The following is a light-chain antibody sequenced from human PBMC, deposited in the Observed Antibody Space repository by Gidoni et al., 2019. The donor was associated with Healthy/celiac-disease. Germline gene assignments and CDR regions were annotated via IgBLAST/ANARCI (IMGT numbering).Light chain of an antibody. CDR2: DAS. J-gene: IGKJ4*01. CDR3: QQYDNLPPLT. Sequence: DIQMTQSPSSLSASVGDRVTITCQASQDIINYLNWYQQKPGKAPKLLIYDASHLETGVPSRFSGSGSGTDVTFTISSLQPEDIATYYCQQYDNLPPLTFGGGTKVEIK. CDR1: QDIINY. V-gene: IGKV1-33*01.